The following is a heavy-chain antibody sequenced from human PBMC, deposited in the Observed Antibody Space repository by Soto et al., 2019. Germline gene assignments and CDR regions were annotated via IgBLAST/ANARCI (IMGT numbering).Heavy chain of an antibody. V-gene: IGHV3-30*18. Sequence: QVQLVESGGGVVQPGRSLRLSCAASGFTFSSYGMHWVRQAPGKGLEWVAVISYDGSNKYYADSVKGRFTISRDNSKNTLYLQMNSLRAEDTAVYYCAKDRLPESFYYYYCMDVWGHGTTVTVSS. CDR1: GFTFSSYG. D-gene: IGHD3-16*02. CDR2: ISYDGSNK. CDR3: AKDRLPESFYYYYCMDV. J-gene: IGHJ6*02.